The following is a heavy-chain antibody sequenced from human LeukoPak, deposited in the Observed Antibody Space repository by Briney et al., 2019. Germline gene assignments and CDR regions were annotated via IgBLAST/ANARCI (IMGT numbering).Heavy chain of an antibody. J-gene: IGHJ4*02. CDR1: GFTFDDYA. Sequence: PGGSLGLSCAASGFTFDDYAMHWVRQAPGKGLEWVSGISWNSGSIGYADSVKGRFTISRDNAKNSLYLQMNSLRAEDMALYYCAKDIIAAAGYGSFDYWGQGTLVTVSS. D-gene: IGHD6-13*01. V-gene: IGHV3-9*03. CDR2: ISWNSGSI. CDR3: AKDIIAAAGYGSFDY.